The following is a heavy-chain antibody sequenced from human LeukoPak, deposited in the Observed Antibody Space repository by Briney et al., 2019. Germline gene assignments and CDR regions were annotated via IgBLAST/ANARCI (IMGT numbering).Heavy chain of an antibody. CDR3: ARRLTQYDCFDP. D-gene: IGHD2-2*01. V-gene: IGHV6-1*01. CDR2: TYYRSTWYN. J-gene: IGHJ5*02. CDR1: GDSVSSNSVT. Sequence: SQTLSLTCAISGDSVSSNSVTWNWIMHSPSRGLEWLGRTYYRSTWYNDYGVSLRCRITVNPDTSKNQFPLHLNSVTPDDTAVYYCARRLTQYDCFDPWGQGTLVTVSS.